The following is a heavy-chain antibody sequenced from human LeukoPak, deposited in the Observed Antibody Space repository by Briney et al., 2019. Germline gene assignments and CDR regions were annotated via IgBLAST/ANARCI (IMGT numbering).Heavy chain of an antibody. CDR1: GGSVSSANYY. Sequence: SETLSLTCTVSGGSVSSANYYWSWIRQPPGKGLEWIGYIHYTGSTNYNPSLKSRLTISVDTSKNQFSLKLTSVTAADTAVYYCARDDTVTTGFDYWGQGTPVTVPS. D-gene: IGHD4-17*01. V-gene: IGHV4-61*01. CDR3: ARDDTVTTGFDY. J-gene: IGHJ4*02. CDR2: IHYTGST.